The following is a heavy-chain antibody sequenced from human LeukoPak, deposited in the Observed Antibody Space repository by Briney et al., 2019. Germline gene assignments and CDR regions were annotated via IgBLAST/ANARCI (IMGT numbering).Heavy chain of an antibody. J-gene: IGHJ4*02. Sequence: SETLSLTCAVYGGSFSGYYWSWIRQPPGKGLEWIGEVNHSGSTNYNPSLKSRVTISVDTSKNQFSLKLSSVTAADTAVYYCASDDYGDHYWGQGTLVTVSS. CDR2: VNHSGST. V-gene: IGHV4-34*01. D-gene: IGHD4-17*01. CDR1: GGSFSGYY. CDR3: ASDDYGDHY.